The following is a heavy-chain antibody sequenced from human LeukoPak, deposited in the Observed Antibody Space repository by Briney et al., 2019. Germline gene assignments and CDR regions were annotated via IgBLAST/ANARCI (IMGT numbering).Heavy chain of an antibody. CDR3: ARDSAELLWFGELVD. V-gene: IGHV3-30*14. CDR1: GFTFSSYA. J-gene: IGHJ4*02. CDR2: ISYDGSNK. Sequence: GGPLRLSCAASGFTFSSYAMHWVRQAPGKGLEWVAVISYDGSNKYYADSVKGRLTISRDNSKNTLYLQMNSLRAEDTAVYYCARDSAELLWFGELVDWGQGTLVTVSS. D-gene: IGHD3-10*01.